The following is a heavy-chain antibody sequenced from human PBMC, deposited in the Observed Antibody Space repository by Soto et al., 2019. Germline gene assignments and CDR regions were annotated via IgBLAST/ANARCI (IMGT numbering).Heavy chain of an antibody. D-gene: IGHD5-18*01. CDR2: IYYSGST. CDR3: DRGYPWFDP. V-gene: IGHV4-30-4*01. J-gene: IGHJ5*02. Sequence: QVQLQESGPGLVKPSQTLSLTCTVSGGSISSGAYYWIWIRQPPGKGLEWIGYIYYSGSTYYKPSLKSRVNLSVDTSKNQFSLKLSSVTAADTAVYYCDRGYPWFDPWGQGTRVTVSS. CDR1: GGSISSGAYY.